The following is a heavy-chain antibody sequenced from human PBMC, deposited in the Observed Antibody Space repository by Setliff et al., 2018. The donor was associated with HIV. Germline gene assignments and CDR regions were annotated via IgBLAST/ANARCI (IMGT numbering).Heavy chain of an antibody. J-gene: IGHJ6*02. Sequence: ASVKVSCKASGYTFSQYALHWVRQAPGQRLEWMGWINTGNENTRYSQKFQGRVSIIRDTSANTAYMELTNLRSDDSAIYYCARPQWELGVDYYGMDVWGQGTTVTVSS. V-gene: IGHV1-3*04. D-gene: IGHD1-26*01. CDR1: GYTFSQYA. CDR3: ARPQWELGVDYYGMDV. CDR2: INTGNENT.